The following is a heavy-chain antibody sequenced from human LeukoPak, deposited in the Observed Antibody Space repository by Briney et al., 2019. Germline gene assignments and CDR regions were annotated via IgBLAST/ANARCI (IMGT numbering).Heavy chain of an antibody. CDR2: ISGSGGST. CDR3: AKERAVLRYFNWLADEIDY. CDR1: RFTFSSDA. J-gene: IGHJ4*02. D-gene: IGHD3-9*01. Sequence: PGGSLRLSRAASRFTFSSDAMSWVRQAPGKGLEWVSAISGSGGSTYYADSVKGRFTISRDNSKNTLYLQMNSLRAEDTAVYYCAKERAVLRYFNWLADEIDYWGQGTLVTVSS. V-gene: IGHV3-23*01.